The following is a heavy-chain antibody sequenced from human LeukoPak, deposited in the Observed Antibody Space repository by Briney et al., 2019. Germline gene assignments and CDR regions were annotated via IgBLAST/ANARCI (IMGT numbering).Heavy chain of an antibody. CDR2: IYSGGST. CDR1: GFTVSSNY. Sequence: GGSLRLSCAASGFTVSSNYMSWVRQAPGKGLEWVSVIYSGGSTYYADSVKGRFTISRDNSKNTLYLQMNSLGAEDTAVYYCARANVGLGAFDIWGQGTMVTVSS. CDR3: ARANVGLGAFDI. J-gene: IGHJ3*02. V-gene: IGHV3-53*01. D-gene: IGHD6-19*01.